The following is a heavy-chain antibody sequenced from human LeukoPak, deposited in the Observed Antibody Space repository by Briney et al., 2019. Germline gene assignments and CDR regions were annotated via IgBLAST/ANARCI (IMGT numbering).Heavy chain of an antibody. Sequence: GGSLRLSCAVSGFTFNNAWMSWVRQAPGKGLEWVGRIKSKTDGGTTDYAAPVKGRFTISRDDSKNTLYLQMNSLKTEDTAVYYCTTAGWELYYFDYWGQRTLVTVSS. J-gene: IGHJ4*02. CDR1: GFTFNNAW. V-gene: IGHV3-15*01. CDR2: IKSKTDGGTT. CDR3: TTAGWELYYFDY. D-gene: IGHD1-26*01.